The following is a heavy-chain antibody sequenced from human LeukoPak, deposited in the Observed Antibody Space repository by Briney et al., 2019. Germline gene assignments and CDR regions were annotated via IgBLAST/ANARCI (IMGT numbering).Heavy chain of an antibody. Sequence: ASVKVSCKASGYTFTGYYMHWVRQAPGQGLEWMGWINPNSGGTNYAQKFQGRVTMTRDTSISTAYMELSRLRSEDTAVYYCAKDGEIVGANYYFDYWGQGTLVTVSS. D-gene: IGHD1-26*01. CDR2: INPNSGGT. CDR1: GYTFTGYY. CDR3: AKDGEIVGANYYFDY. J-gene: IGHJ4*02. V-gene: IGHV1-2*02.